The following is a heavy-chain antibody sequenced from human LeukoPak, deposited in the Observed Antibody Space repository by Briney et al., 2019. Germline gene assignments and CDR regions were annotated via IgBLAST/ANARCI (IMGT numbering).Heavy chain of an antibody. CDR2: IYYSGST. CDR3: ARGTGTTWFDP. D-gene: IGHD1-1*01. CDR1: GGSISSGGYY. J-gene: IGHJ5*02. V-gene: IGHV4-31*01. Sequence: SQTLSLTCTVSGGSISSGGYYWSWNRPHPGKGLEWIGYIYYSGSTYYNPSLKSQVTISVDTSKNQFSLKLSSVTAADTAVYYCARGTGTTWFDPWGQATLVTVSS.